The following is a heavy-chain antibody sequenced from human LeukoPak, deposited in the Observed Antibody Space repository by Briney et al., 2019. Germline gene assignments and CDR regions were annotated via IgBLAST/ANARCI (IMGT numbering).Heavy chain of an antibody. CDR3: ARWDYGPSGDAFDI. CDR1: GYYFTGYY. Sequence: GASVKVSCKASGYYFTGYYMHWVRQAPGQGLEWMGWINPNSGATNYAQKFQGRVTMTRDTSISTAYMELSRLTSDDTAVYYCARWDYGPSGDAFDIWGQGTMVTVSS. D-gene: IGHD4/OR15-4a*01. J-gene: IGHJ3*02. CDR2: INPNSGAT. V-gene: IGHV1-2*02.